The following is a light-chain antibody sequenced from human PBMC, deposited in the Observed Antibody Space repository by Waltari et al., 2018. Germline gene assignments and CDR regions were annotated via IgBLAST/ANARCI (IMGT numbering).Light chain of an antibody. V-gene: IGLV1-40*01. CDR1: GSNIGAGYD. CDR3: QSYDTSLRVV. Sequence: QSVLTQPPSVSGAPGQRVTISCTGSGSNIGAGYDVPWYQQLPRASPKLIIYGSTSRPLGVPDRFFGSTSGTSASLAITGLQAEDEADYYCQSYDTSLRVVFGGGTKLTVL. J-gene: IGLJ2*01. CDR2: GST.